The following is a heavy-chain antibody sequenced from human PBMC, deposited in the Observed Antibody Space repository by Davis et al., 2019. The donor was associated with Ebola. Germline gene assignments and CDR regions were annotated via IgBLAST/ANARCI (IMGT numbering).Heavy chain of an antibody. CDR3: ARAYGDYKKTTDYYGMDV. J-gene: IGHJ6*02. D-gene: IGHD4-17*01. CDR1: GGSFSAYY. V-gene: IGHV4-34*01. Sequence: PSETLSLTCAVYGGSFSAYYWSWIRQPPGKGLEWIGEINHSGSTNYNPSLKSRVTISVDTSKNQFSLKLSSVTAADTAVYYCARAYGDYKKTTDYYGMDVWGQGTTVTVSS. CDR2: INHSGST.